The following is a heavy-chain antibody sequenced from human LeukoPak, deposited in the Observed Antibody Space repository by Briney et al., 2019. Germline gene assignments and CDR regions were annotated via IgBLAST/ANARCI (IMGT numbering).Heavy chain of an antibody. D-gene: IGHD3-22*01. V-gene: IGHV4-59*12. CDR1: GGSMSSYY. Sequence: SETLSLTCTVSGGSMSSYYWSWIRQPPGKGLEWIGSIYYSGSTYYNPSLKSRVTISIDTSKNQFSLKLTSVTAADTAVYYCAKEGARDSDSSGYLFDYWGQGTLVTVSS. CDR2: IYYSGST. CDR3: AKEGARDSDSSGYLFDY. J-gene: IGHJ4*02.